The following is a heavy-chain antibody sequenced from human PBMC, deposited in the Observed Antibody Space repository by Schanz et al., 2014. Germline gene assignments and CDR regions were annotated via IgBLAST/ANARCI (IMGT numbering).Heavy chain of an antibody. CDR2: ISYDGSNK. D-gene: IGHD2-15*01. Sequence: QVQLVESGGGVVQPGRSLRLSCAAYGFTLSSYAMPWVRQAPGEGLEWVAVISYDGSNKYYADSVKGRFTISRDNSKNTLYLQMNTLRADDTAVYYCARDRGYCSGGSCLTFDYWGQGTLVTVSS. V-gene: IGHV3-30-3*01. CDR3: ARDRGYCSGGSCLTFDY. J-gene: IGHJ4*02. CDR1: GFTLSSYA.